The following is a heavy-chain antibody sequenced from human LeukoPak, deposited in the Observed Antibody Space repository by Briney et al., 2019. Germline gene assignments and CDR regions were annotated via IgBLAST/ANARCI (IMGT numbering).Heavy chain of an antibody. CDR3: ARTAITMVRGTLEH. CDR1: GFTFSSYE. D-gene: IGHD3-10*01. J-gene: IGHJ1*01. CDR2: ISSSGSTI. V-gene: IGHV3-48*03. Sequence: GGSLRLSCAASGFTFSSYEMNWVRQAPGKGLEWVSYISSSGSTIYYADSVKGRFTISRDNAKNSLYLQMNSLRAEDTAVYYCARTAITMVRGTLEHWGQGNLVTVSS.